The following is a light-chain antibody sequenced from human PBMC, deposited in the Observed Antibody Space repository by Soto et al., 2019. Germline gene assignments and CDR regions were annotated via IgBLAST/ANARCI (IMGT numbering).Light chain of an antibody. CDR1: SGHSSYA. J-gene: IGLJ3*02. V-gene: IGLV4-69*01. Sequence: QPVLTQSPSASASLGASVKLTCTLSSGHSSYAIAWHQQQPEKGPRYLMKLNSDGSHSKGDGIPDRFSGSSSGAERYLTSSRLQSEDEADYYWQTWGTGIQGVFGGGTKLTVL. CDR3: QTWGTGIQGV. CDR2: LNSDGSH.